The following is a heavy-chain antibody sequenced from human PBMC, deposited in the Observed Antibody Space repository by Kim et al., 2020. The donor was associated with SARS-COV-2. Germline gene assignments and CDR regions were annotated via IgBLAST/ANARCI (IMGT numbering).Heavy chain of an antibody. CDR3: ARAPTRAAGNPLFDY. V-gene: IGHV3-53*01. J-gene: IGHJ4*02. CDR1: GSTVSSNY. CDR2: IYSGGST. Sequence: GGSLRLSCAASGSTVSSNYMSWVRQAPGKGLEWVSIIYSGGSTYYADSVKGRFTISRDNSKNTLYLQMNSLRAEDTAVYYCARAPTRAAGNPLFDYWGQGTLVTVSS. D-gene: IGHD6-13*01.